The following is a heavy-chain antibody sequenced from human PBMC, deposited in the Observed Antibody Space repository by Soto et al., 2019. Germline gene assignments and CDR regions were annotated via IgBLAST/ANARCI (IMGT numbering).Heavy chain of an antibody. CDR1: GGTFSSYA. V-gene: IGHV1-69*13. Sequence: SVKVSCKASGGTFSSYAISWVRQAPGQGLEWMGGIIPIFGTANYAQKFQGRVTITADESTSTAYMELSSLRSEDTAVYYCASPKGYNWNYYYGMDVWGQGTTVTVSS. CDR3: ASPKGYNWNYYYGMDV. J-gene: IGHJ6*02. CDR2: IIPIFGTA. D-gene: IGHD1-20*01.